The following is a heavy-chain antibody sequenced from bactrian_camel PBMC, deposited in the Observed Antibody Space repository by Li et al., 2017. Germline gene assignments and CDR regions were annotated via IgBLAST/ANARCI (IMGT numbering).Heavy chain of an antibody. V-gene: IGHV3S53*01. D-gene: IGHD6*01. Sequence: VQLVESGGGSVQAGGSLRLSCAASGYLETSNCMAWFRQAPGKEREGVAAIDSDGSLSYADSVQGRFIISQGNAKRTLYLQMNSLKSEDTAMYYCAARKTYGGSQPYDYWSQGTQVTVS. CDR1: GYLETSNC. CDR3: AARKTYGGSQPYDY. CDR2: IDSDGSL. J-gene: IGHJ4*01.